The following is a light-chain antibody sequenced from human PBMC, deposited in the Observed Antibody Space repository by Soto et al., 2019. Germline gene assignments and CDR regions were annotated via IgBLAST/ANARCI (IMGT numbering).Light chain of an antibody. J-gene: IGKJ4*01. CDR3: QQYGRAGLT. Sequence: EIVMTQSPATLSLSPGERATLSCRASQTVNSNLAWYQQKPGQAPRLLIYGASTRATGIPARFSGSGSGTEFTLTISRLEPEDFAVYYCQQYGRAGLTFGGGTKVDIK. CDR2: GAS. CDR1: QTVNSN. V-gene: IGKV3-15*01.